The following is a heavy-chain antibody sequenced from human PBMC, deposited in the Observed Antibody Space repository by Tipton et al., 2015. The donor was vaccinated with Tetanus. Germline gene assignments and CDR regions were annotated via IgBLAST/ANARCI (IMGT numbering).Heavy chain of an antibody. CDR2: ISSSTTYI. V-gene: IGHV3-21*01. CDR3: ARDLVRRDGDGGVDGFDT. Sequence: SLRLSCAASGFTFSKHTMNWVRQAPGKGLEWVSSISSSTTYIYYADSVKGRFTITRDNAKNSLCLQMNSLRVDDTAVYYCARDLVRRDGDGGVDGFDTWGQGTLATVSS. D-gene: IGHD7-27*01. CDR1: GFTFSKHT. J-gene: IGHJ3*02.